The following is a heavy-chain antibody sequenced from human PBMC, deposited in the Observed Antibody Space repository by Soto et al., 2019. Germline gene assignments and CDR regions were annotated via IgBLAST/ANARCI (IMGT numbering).Heavy chain of an antibody. CDR1: GYTFTSYA. V-gene: IGHV1-3*01. Sequence: ASVKVSCKASGYTFTSYAMHWVRQAPGQRLEWMGWINAGNGNTKYSQKFQGRVTITRDTSASTAYMELSSLRSEDTAVYYCAREVAIRQIVVILGYWRQRTLVTVSS. J-gene: IGHJ4*02. D-gene: IGHD2-21*01. CDR3: AREVAIRQIVVILGY. CDR2: INAGNGNT.